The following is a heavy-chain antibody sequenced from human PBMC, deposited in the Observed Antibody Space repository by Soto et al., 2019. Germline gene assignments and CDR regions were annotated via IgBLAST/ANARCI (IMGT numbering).Heavy chain of an antibody. D-gene: IGHD2-2*01. CDR2: ISYGGSNK. Sequence: GGSLRLSCAASGFTFSSYGMHWVRQAPGKGLEWVAVISYGGSNKYYADSVKGRFTISRDNSKNKLYLQMNNLRAEDTAVYYCAKDNCISTSCYRLYNWFDPWGQGT. CDR3: AKDNCISTSCYRLYNWFDP. CDR1: GFTFSSYG. V-gene: IGHV3-30*18. J-gene: IGHJ5*02.